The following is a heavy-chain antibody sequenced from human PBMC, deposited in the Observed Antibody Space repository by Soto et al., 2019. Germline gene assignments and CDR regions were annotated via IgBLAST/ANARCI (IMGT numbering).Heavy chain of an antibody. J-gene: IGHJ6*02. Sequence: SETLSLTCTVSGGSISTYYWSWIRQPAGKGLEWIGRIDTSGNTNYNPSLKSRVTMSVDTSKKQFSMKLTSVTAADTAVYYCARYSSNWFQTEGMDVWGQGTTVTVSS. V-gene: IGHV4-4*07. CDR1: GGSISTYY. CDR2: IDTSGNT. D-gene: IGHD6-13*01. CDR3: ARYSSNWFQTEGMDV.